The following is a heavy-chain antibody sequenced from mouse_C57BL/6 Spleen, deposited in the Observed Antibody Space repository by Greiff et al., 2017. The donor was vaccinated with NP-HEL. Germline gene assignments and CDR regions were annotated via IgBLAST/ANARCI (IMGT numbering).Heavy chain of an antibody. D-gene: IGHD4-1*01. CDR2: ISGGGGNT. V-gene: IGHV5-9*01. J-gene: IGHJ2*01. CDR3: ARHAGTGYFDY. CDR1: GFTFSSYT. Sequence: EVQLMESGGGLVKPGGSLKLSCAASGFTFSSYTMSWVRQTPEKRLEWVATISGGGGNTYYPDSVKGRFTISRDNAKNTLYLQMSSLRSEDTALYYCARHAGTGYFDYWGQGTTLTVSS.